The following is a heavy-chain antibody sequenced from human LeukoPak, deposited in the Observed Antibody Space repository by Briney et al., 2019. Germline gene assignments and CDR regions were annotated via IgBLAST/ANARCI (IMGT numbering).Heavy chain of an antibody. CDR1: GFTFSRYW. V-gene: IGHV3-7*01. J-gene: IGHJ4*02. CDR2: IKEDGSAK. D-gene: IGHD2-2*01. Sequence: PGGSLRLSCAASGFTFSRYWMCWVRQAPGKGLEWVANIKEDGSAKFYVDSVKGRFTISRDNAKNSLYLQMNSLRVDDTAVYYCASEYATGLEPGWDYWGQGIPVTVSS. CDR3: ASEYATGLEPGWDY.